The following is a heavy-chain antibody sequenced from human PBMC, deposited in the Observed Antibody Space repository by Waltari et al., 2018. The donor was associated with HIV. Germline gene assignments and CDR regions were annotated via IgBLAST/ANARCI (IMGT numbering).Heavy chain of an antibody. CDR1: EFTFTTYA. Sequence: EVQLLEAGGGLVQPGGSLGLSCAASEFTFTTYAMNWVRKAPGQGLEWVSAISGSGGSAYYADSVKGRFTISRDNSKNTLFLQMDSLRAEDTAIYYCAKLSHIAVAGTIDYWGQGTLVTVSA. CDR2: ISGSGGSA. J-gene: IGHJ4*02. V-gene: IGHV3-23*01. CDR3: AKLSHIAVAGTIDY. D-gene: IGHD6-19*01.